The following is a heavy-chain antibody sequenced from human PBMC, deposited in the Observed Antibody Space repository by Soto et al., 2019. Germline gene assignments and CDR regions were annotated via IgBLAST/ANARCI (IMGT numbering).Heavy chain of an antibody. CDR3: ARDMYSSDYFVKWFEP. D-gene: IGHD6-19*01. CDR2: ISHDGINK. V-gene: IGHV3-30-3*01. J-gene: IGHJ5*02. CDR1: GFSFSSYA. Sequence: QVRLVESGGSVVQPGRSVRLSCTASGFSFSSYAMYWFRQPPGKGLEWVAVISHDGINKHYADSVKGRVTVSRDNSNHSLDLQLNSLRGEDTAMYYCARDMYSSDYFVKWFEPWGQGTLVTVSS.